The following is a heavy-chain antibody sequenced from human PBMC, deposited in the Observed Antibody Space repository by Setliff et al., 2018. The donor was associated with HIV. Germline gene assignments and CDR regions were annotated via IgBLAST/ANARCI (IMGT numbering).Heavy chain of an antibody. Sequence: GGSLRLSCAASGFTFSSYAMSWVRQAPGKGLEWVAHISLNSGNSIYYADSVKGRFTISRDNAKKSMYLQMNSLRPEDTAVYYCAALGSHYYGSGTYFPGYWGQGTLVTVSS. V-gene: IGHV3-11*04. J-gene: IGHJ4*02. CDR2: ISLNSGNSI. CDR3: AALGSHYYGSGTYFPGY. CDR1: GFTFSSYA. D-gene: IGHD3-10*01.